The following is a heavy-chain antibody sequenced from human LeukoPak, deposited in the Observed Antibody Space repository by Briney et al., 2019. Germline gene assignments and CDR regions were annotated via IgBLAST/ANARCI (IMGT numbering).Heavy chain of an antibody. CDR2: MNPNSGTT. V-gene: IGHV1-8*03. CDR1: GNTFTRYD. Sequence: ASVKVSCKASGNTFTRYDINWVRQATGQGLEWMGWMNPNSGTTGNAQKFQGRVTITRNTSISTAYMELSSLTPEDTAVYYCARVVEGAFDIWGQGTMVIVSS. J-gene: IGHJ3*02. CDR3: ARVVEGAFDI.